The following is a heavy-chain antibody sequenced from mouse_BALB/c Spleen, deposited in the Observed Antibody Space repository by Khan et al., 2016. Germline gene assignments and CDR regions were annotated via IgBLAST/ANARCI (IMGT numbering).Heavy chain of an antibody. Sequence: VQLKQSGAELVKPGASVKLSCTASGFNIKDTYMHWVKQRPEQGLEWIGRIDAANGNNKYDPKLQGKATITEDNSSNTAYLQLISLPSDDTAVCYCSTSPYYYYFGFAYWGQGTLVTVSA. CDR3: STSPYYYYFGFAY. CDR1: GFNIKDTY. J-gene: IGHJ3*01. V-gene: IGHV14-3*02. D-gene: IGHD1-1*01. CDR2: IDAANGNN.